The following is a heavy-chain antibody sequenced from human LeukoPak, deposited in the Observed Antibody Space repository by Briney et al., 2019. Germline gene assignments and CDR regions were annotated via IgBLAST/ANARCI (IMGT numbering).Heavy chain of an antibody. D-gene: IGHD4-17*01. Sequence: SETLSLTCSVSGASVRGSYWSWVRQPAGRGLEWIGRIYSSGSANYNPSFKNRVTMSIDTSKNQFSLRMNSVTAADTAVYFCARDKGDGDYELNNWFDPWGQGTLVTVSS. J-gene: IGHJ5*02. V-gene: IGHV4-4*07. CDR3: ARDKGDGDYELNNWFDP. CDR2: IYSSGSA. CDR1: GASVRGSY.